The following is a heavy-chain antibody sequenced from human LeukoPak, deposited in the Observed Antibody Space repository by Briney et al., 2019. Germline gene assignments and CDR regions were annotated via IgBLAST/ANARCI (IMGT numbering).Heavy chain of an antibody. J-gene: IGHJ6*03. CDR2: INPSGGT. V-gene: IGHV4-34*01. CDR3: ARVGYRYSINDWSRIGLGAYPSKYYYYMDV. CDR1: GGSFSDYS. D-gene: IGHD5-18*01. Sequence: SETLSLTCAVYGGSFSDYSWTWIRQPPGKGLEYIGEINPSGGTNHNPSLMSRVSMSVDTSKNQISLRVSSVTAGDTAVYYCARVGYRYSINDWSRIGLGAYPSKYYYYMDVRGKGTTVTVSS.